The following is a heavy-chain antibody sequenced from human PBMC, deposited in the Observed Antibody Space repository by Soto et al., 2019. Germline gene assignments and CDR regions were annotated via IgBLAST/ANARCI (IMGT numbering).Heavy chain of an antibody. CDR3: AKDRIFWSGYQDY. Sequence: GESLKISCAASGFTFSSYAMSWVRQAPGKGLEWVSAISGSGGSTYYADSVKGRFTISRDNSKNTLYLQMNSLRAEDTAVYYCAKDRIFWSGYQDYWGQGTLVTVSS. V-gene: IGHV3-23*01. J-gene: IGHJ4*02. CDR1: GFTFSSYA. D-gene: IGHD3-3*01. CDR2: ISGSGGST.